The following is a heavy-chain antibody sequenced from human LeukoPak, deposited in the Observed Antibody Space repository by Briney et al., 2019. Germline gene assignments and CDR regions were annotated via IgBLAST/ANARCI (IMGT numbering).Heavy chain of an antibody. CDR1: GFTVSTHY. CDR3: ARDPYSSGYFDP. D-gene: IGHD6-19*01. Sequence: GGSLRLSCVASGFTVSTHYMTWVRQTPGKGLEWVSITLSGDTTYYADSVKGRFTISRDNSKNTLYLQMNSLRAEDTAVYYCARDPYSSGYFDPWGQGTLVTVSS. V-gene: IGHV3-53*01. CDR2: TLSGDTT. J-gene: IGHJ5*02.